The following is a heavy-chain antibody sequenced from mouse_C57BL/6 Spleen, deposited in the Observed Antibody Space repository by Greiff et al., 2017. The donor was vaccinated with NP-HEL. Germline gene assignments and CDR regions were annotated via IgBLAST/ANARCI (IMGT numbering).Heavy chain of an antibody. J-gene: IGHJ1*03. Sequence: VQLKESGGGLVKPGGSLKLSCAASGFTFSDYGMHWVRQAPEKGLEWVAYISSGSSTIYYVDTVKGRFTISRDNAKNTLFLQMTSLRSEDTAMYYCARNGVDVWGTGTTVTVSS. CDR3: ARNGVDV. V-gene: IGHV5-17*01. CDR1: GFTFSDYG. CDR2: ISSGSSTI.